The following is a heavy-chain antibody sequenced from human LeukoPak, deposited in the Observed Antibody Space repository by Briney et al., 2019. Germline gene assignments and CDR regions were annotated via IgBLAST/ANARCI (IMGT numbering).Heavy chain of an antibody. D-gene: IGHD5-18*01. CDR2: ISSSGSTI. Sequence: PGGSLRLSCAASGFTFSSYEMNWVRQAPGKGLEWVSYISSSGSTIYYADSVKGRFTISRDNAKNSLYLQMNSLRAEDTAVYYCARDRYSYGYAGLGYWGQGTLVTVSS. CDR3: ARDRYSYGYAGLGY. J-gene: IGHJ4*02. CDR1: GFTFSSYE. V-gene: IGHV3-48*03.